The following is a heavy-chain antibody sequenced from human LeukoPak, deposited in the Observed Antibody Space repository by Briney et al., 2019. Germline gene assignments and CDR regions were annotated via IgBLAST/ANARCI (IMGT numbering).Heavy chain of an antibody. CDR3: VRGARGYSYGYNVNLNNWFDP. J-gene: IGHJ5*02. Sequence: SETLSLTCAVYGGSFSGYYWSWIRQPPGKGLEWIGEINHSGSTNYNPSLKSRVTISVDTSKNQFSLKLSSVTAADTAVYYCVRGARGYSYGYNVNLNNWFDPWGQGTLVTVSS. CDR1: GGSFSGYY. CDR2: INHSGST. D-gene: IGHD5-18*01. V-gene: IGHV4-34*01.